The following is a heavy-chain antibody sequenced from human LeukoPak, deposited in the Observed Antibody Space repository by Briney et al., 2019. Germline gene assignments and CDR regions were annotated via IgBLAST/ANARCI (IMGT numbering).Heavy chain of an antibody. Sequence: PSETLSLTCAVYGGSFSGYYWSWIRQPPGKGLEWVGEINHSGSTNYNPSLKSRVTISVDTSKNQFSLKLSSVTAADTVVYYCARGTMTTVTYYFDYWGQGTLVTVSS. CDR1: GGSFSGYY. D-gene: IGHD4-17*01. J-gene: IGHJ4*02. CDR3: ARGTMTTVTYYFDY. V-gene: IGHV4-34*01. CDR2: INHSGST.